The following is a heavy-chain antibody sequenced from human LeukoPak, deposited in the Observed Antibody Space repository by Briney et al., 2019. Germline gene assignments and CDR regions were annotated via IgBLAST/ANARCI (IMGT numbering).Heavy chain of an antibody. CDR1: GFTLSNNA. J-gene: IGHJ4*02. CDR3: ARSEPMTTVYSDY. Sequence: GGSLRLSCAASGFTLSNNAMTWVRQTPGMGLEWVSTITGSGDASWHAESVKGRFTISRDNAKNSLYLQMNSLRAEDTAVYYCARSEPMTTVYSDYWGQGTLVTVSP. D-gene: IGHD4-17*01. V-gene: IGHV3-23*01. CDR2: ITGSGDAS.